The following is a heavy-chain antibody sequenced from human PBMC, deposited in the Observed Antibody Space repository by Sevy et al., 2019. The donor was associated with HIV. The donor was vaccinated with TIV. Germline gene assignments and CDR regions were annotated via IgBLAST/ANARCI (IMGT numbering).Heavy chain of an antibody. CDR2: ITASGGST. CDR1: GFTFSSYA. V-gene: IGHV3-23*01. D-gene: IGHD6-19*01. CDR3: AKERPLAVAGY. Sequence: GGSLRLSCAASGFTFSSYAVSWVRQAPGKGLEWVSAITASGGSTYYADSVKGRFTISRDNSRNTLYLQMNSLRAEDSAVYYCAKERPLAVAGYWGQGTLVTVSS. J-gene: IGHJ4*02.